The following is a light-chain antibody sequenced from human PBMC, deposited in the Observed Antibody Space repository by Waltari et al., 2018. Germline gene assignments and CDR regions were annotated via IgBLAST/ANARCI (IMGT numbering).Light chain of an antibody. CDR2: VVS. CDR1: SSDFV. Sequence: QSALTQPASVSGSPGQSITISCTGTSSDFVSWYQRYPGKAPKLMIFVVSNRPSGVSDRFSGSKSANMASLTISGLLSEDEADYDCSSFTGGSNVLFGGGTKLTVL. J-gene: IGLJ2*01. CDR3: SSFTGGSNVL. V-gene: IGLV2-14*03.